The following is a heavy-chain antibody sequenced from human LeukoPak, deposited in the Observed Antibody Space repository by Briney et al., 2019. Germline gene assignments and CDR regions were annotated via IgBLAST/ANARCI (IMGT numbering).Heavy chain of an antibody. V-gene: IGHV1-8*01. CDR2: MNPNSGNT. CDR3: ARGPPPYCSGDSCYPFLYFPH. J-gene: IGHJ1*01. Sequence: ASVKVSCKSSGYTFSSYDINWVRQATGQGLEWMGWMNPNSGNTGCAQKFQGRVTMTRDTSISTAYMELSTLRSEDTAVDYCARGPPPYCSGDSCYPFLYFPHWGQGTLVTVSS. CDR1: GYTFSSYD. D-gene: IGHD2-15*01.